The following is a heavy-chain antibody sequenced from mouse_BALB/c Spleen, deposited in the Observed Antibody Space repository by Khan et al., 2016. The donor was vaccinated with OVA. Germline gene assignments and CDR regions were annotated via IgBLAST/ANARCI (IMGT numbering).Heavy chain of an antibody. CDR2: TNPTNGRT. J-gene: IGHJ2*01. V-gene: IGHV1S81*02. Sequence: LMESGAELVKAGASVKMSCKASGYTFTSYWMHWVKPRLGQGLEWFAETNPTNGRTYYNEKFKSKATLTVDKSSSTAYMLLSGPTFEDSAVYYCARIKKIVATYFDYWGQGTTLTVSS. D-gene: IGHD1-1*01. CDR3: ARIKKIVATYFDY. CDR1: GYTFTSYW.